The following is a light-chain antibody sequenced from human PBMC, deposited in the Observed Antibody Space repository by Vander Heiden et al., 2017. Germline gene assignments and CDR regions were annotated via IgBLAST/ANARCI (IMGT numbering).Light chain of an antibody. CDR1: SSDVGNYNP. CDR2: EVD. V-gene: IGLV2-23*02. Sequence: QSALTQPASVSGSPGQSITISCTGSSSDVGNYNPVSWFQQHAGKAPKLMIYEVDKRPSGVSNRFSGSKSGNTASLTISGLQAEDESDYYCCSYAGTITYVFGTGTKVTVL. CDR3: CSYAGTITYV. J-gene: IGLJ1*01.